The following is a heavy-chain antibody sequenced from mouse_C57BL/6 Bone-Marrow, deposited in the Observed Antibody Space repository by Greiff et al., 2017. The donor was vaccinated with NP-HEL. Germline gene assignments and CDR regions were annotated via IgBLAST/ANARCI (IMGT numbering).Heavy chain of an antibody. CDR3: ARGGSTMITRGYYYAMDY. D-gene: IGHD2-4*01. Sequence: EVMLVESGGGLVKPGGSLKLSCAASGFTFSSYTMSWVRQTPEKRLEWVATISGGGGNTYYPDSVKGRFTISRDNAKNTLYLQMSSLRSEDTALYYCARGGSTMITRGYYYAMDYWGQGTSVTVSS. CDR1: GFTFSSYT. CDR2: ISGGGGNT. J-gene: IGHJ4*01. V-gene: IGHV5-9*01.